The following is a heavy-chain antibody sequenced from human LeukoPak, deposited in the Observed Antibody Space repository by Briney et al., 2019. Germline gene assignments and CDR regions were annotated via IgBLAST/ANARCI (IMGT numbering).Heavy chain of an antibody. V-gene: IGHV4-31*03. Sequence: SETLSLTCTVSGDSISSGGYYWSWIRQHPGKGLEWIGYIYHSGSTYYSPSLKSRLTISVDTSNNQFSLKMSSVTAADTAVYYCARVIIIAARWYYFDYWGQGTLVTVSS. CDR2: IYHSGST. CDR3: ARVIIIAARWYYFDY. D-gene: IGHD6-6*01. CDR1: GDSISSGGYY. J-gene: IGHJ4*02.